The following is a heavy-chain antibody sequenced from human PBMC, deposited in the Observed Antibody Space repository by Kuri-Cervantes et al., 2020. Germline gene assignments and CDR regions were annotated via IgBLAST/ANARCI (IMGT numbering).Heavy chain of an antibody. CDR3: ARSPGRMTLSGVLNGYMDV. Sequence: ASVKVSCKTSGYPFPTCNISWVRQAPGQGLEWMGWINTDNADTAYVQKFQGRVTLTTDTSTSTAYMELRSLRSDDTAVYYCARSPGRMTLSGVLNGYMDVWGKGTTVTVSS. V-gene: IGHV1-18*01. CDR2: INTDNADT. CDR1: GYPFPTCN. D-gene: IGHD3-10*01. J-gene: IGHJ6*03.